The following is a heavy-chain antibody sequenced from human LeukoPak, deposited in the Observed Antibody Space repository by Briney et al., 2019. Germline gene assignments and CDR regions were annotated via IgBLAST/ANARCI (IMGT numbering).Heavy chain of an antibody. Sequence: ASVKVSCKASGYTFTSYYMHWVRQAPGQGLEWMGWINPNSGGTNYAQKFQGRVTMTRDTSISTAYMELSRLRSDDTAVYYCARGGYDFWSGYSPYNWFDPWGQGTPVTVSS. J-gene: IGHJ5*02. CDR2: INPNSGGT. CDR1: GYTFTSYY. D-gene: IGHD3-3*01. CDR3: ARGGYDFWSGYSPYNWFDP. V-gene: IGHV1-2*02.